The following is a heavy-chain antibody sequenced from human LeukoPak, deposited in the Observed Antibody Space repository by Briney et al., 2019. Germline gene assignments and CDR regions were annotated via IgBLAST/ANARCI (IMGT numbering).Heavy chain of an antibody. Sequence: DSVKGRFTISRDNAKNSLYLQMDSLRAEDTAVYYCARDVGGAPGDYWGQGTLVTVSS. D-gene: IGHD3-16*01. V-gene: IGHV3-11*05. CDR3: ARDVGGAPGDY. J-gene: IGHJ4*02.